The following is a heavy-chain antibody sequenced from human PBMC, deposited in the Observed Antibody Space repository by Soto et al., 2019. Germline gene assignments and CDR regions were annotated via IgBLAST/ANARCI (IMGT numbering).Heavy chain of an antibody. CDR3: VGDYASDRGVHLDF. CDR1: GYSFTQYV. J-gene: IGHJ4*02. CDR2: IGGGDGKT. V-gene: IGHV1-3*01. Sequence: QVQLVQSGTEVKKPGASVKVSCKSSGYSFTQYVIHWVRQAPGQRLEWMGWIGGGDGKTYYSQNFQGRVTITKDTSASTAYMELSSLISEDTAMYYCVGDYASDRGVHLDFWGQGTLVTVSS. D-gene: IGHD2-2*01.